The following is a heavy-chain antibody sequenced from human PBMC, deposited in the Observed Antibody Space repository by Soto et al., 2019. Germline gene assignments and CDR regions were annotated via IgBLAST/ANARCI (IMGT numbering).Heavy chain of an antibody. CDR3: ARSQIEDSSGWYYFDY. CDR1: GFSFSNYG. D-gene: IGHD6-19*01. CDR2: IWYDGSDK. J-gene: IGHJ4*02. Sequence: QVQLVESGGGVVQPGRSLRLSCAASGFSFSNYGMHWVRQAPGKGLEWVAVIWYDGSDKYYADSVKGRFTISRDNSKNTLFLQMHSLRAEDTAVFYYARSQIEDSSGWYYFDYWGQGTLVTVSS. V-gene: IGHV3-33*01.